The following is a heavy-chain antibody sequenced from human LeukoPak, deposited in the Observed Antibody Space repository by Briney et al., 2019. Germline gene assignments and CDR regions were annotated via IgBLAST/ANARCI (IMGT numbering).Heavy chain of an antibody. CDR1: GYSFTSYG. Sequence: GASVKVSCKASGYSFTSYGSSWVRQAPGQGLEWMGWISAHNGATNYAQNLQGRVTMTTDTSTNTAYMEVRSLRSDDTAVYYCARESSAGSYQNDYWGQGTLVTVSS. V-gene: IGHV1-18*01. CDR3: ARESSAGSYQNDY. CDR2: ISAHNGAT. J-gene: IGHJ4*02. D-gene: IGHD3-10*01.